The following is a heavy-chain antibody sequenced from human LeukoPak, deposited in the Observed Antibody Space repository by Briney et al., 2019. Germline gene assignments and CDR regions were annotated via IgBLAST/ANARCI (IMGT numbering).Heavy chain of an antibody. J-gene: IGHJ4*02. Sequence: GASVKVSCKASGYTFIGHYMHWVRQAPGQGLEWMGWIKPNSGGTNYAQKFKGRISMTRDTSISTAYMELSRLRSDDTAVYYCARDMGSGWYVFDYWGQGTLVTASS. CDR3: ARDMGSGWYVFDY. CDR1: GYTFIGHY. D-gene: IGHD6-19*01. V-gene: IGHV1-2*02. CDR2: IKPNSGGT.